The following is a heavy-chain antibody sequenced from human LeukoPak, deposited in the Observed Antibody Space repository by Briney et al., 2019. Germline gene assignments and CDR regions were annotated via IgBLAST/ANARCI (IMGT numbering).Heavy chain of an antibody. V-gene: IGHV1-69*05. Sequence: ASVKVSCKASGYTFTSYAMNWLRQAPGQGLEWMGGIIPIFGTANYAQKFQGRVTITTDESTSTAYMELSSLRSEDTAVYYCARGGDDYSDNWFDPWGQGTLVTVSS. J-gene: IGHJ5*02. D-gene: IGHD4-11*01. CDR1: GYTFTSYA. CDR2: IIPIFGTA. CDR3: ARGGDDYSDNWFDP.